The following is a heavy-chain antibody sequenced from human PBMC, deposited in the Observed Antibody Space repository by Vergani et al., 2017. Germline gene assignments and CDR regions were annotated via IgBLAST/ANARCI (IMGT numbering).Heavy chain of an antibody. V-gene: IGHV1-69*01. CDR1: GGTFSSYA. D-gene: IGHD2-21*01. CDR3: ARGVDKNPYYYYYYMDV. Sequence: QVQLVQSGAEVKKPGSSVKVSCKASGGTFSSYAIRWVRQAPGQGLEWMGGIIPIFGTAHYAQKFQGRVTMTADESTSTAYMELSSLRSEDTAVYYCARGVDKNPYYYYYYMDVWGKGTTVTVSS. CDR2: IIPIFGTA. J-gene: IGHJ6*03.